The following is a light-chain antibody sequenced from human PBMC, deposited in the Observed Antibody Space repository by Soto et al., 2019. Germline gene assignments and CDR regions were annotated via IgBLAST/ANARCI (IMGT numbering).Light chain of an antibody. Sequence: IVLTQSPGTLSLSPGERATLSCRASQSVDGTYLAWYQQKPCQAPRLLIYGESRRATGIPVRFSGCGYGTDFTLTISRLDPEDFAFYYCQQCGGSPCAVGSGTKVDIK. CDR1: QSVDGTY. CDR3: QQCGGSPCA. CDR2: GES. V-gene: IGKV3-20*01. J-gene: IGKJ3*01.